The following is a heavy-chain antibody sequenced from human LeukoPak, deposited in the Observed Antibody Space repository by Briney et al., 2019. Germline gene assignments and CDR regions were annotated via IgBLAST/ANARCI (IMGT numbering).Heavy chain of an antibody. CDR3: GRGNKSFDP. CDR2: INPNTGGT. Sequence: ASVKVSCKASGYTFTGYYVHWVRQAPGQGLEWMGWINPNTGGTNYAQKFQGRVTMTKDTSTNAAYMELNKLTSDDTAVYYCGRGNKSFDPWGQGTLVTVSS. CDR1: GYTFTGYY. J-gene: IGHJ5*02. V-gene: IGHV1-2*02.